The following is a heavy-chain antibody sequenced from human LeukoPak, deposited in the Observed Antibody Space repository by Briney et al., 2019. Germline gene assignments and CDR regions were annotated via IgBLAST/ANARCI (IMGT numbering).Heavy chain of an antibody. Sequence: SETLSLTCTVSGGSISSSSYYWGWIRQPPGKGLEWIGSIYYSGSTYYNPSLKSRVTISVDTSKNQFSLKLSSVTAADTAVYYCARSGFLEWSRYFDLRGRGTLVTGSS. J-gene: IGHJ2*01. CDR2: IYYSGST. CDR1: GGSISSSSYY. D-gene: IGHD3-3*01. V-gene: IGHV4-39*07. CDR3: ARSGFLEWSRYFDL.